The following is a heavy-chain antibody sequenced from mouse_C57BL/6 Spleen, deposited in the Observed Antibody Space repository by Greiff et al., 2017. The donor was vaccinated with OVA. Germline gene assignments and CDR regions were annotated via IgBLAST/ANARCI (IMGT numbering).Heavy chain of an antibody. CDR1: GFTFSSYA. J-gene: IGHJ4*01. Sequence: EVKLMESGEGLVKPGGSLKLSCAASGFTFSSYAMSWVRQTPEKRLEWVAYISSGGDYIYYADTVKGRFTISRDNARNTLYLQMSSLKSEDTAMYYCTREGGWAQGDYWGQGTSVTVSS. D-gene: IGHD2-3*01. CDR2: ISSGGDYI. CDR3: TREGGWAQGDY. V-gene: IGHV5-9-1*02.